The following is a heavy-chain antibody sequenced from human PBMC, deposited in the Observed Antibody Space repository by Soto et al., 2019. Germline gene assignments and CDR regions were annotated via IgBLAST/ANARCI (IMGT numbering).Heavy chain of an antibody. CDR1: GFTFSYYW. D-gene: IGHD1-26*01. CDR3: ASGDSGAFDL. CDR2: IHSDGSST. Sequence: EVQLVESGGGLVRPGGSLRLSCAASGFTFSYYWMHWVRQAPGKGLVWVSRIHSDGSSTTYADFVKGRFIISRDNARNTVDLRLKSVRVEATAVYYCASGDSGAFDLWGPGTVVTVSS. J-gene: IGHJ3*01. V-gene: IGHV3-74*01.